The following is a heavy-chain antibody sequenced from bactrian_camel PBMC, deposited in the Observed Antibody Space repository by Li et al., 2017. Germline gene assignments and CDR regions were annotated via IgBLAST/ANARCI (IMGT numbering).Heavy chain of an antibody. CDR3: AADRPSYTKYACRFG. Sequence: VQLVESGGGSVQSGGSLTLSCTASGSISSTCGMAWYRHPGRERESADSIFGRELVASISSDGTTKYVDFVKGRFTISRDNAQNKLYLQMNSLKTEDTAVYYCAADRPSYTKYACRFGWGQGTQVTVS. CDR1: GSISSTCG. J-gene: IGHJ4*01. V-gene: IGHV3S53*01. CDR2: ISSDGTT.